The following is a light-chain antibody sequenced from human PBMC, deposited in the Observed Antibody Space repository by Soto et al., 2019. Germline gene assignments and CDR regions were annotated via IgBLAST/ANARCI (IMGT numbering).Light chain of an antibody. J-gene: IGLJ1*01. Sequence: QSVLTQPPSVSGAPGQRVTVSCTGGNSNIGAGYDVHWYQQLPGTAPKLLIYGNSNRPSGVPDRFSGSKSGTSASLAITGLQAEDEADYYCQSYDSSLSGYVFGTGTKLTVL. CDR2: GNS. V-gene: IGLV1-40*01. CDR1: NSNIGAGYD. CDR3: QSYDSSLSGYV.